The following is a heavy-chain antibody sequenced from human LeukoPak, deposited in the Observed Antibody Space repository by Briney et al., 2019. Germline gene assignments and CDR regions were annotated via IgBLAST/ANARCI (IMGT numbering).Heavy chain of an antibody. CDR2: ISYDGSNK. D-gene: IGHD1-1*01. Sequence: PGGSLRLSCAASGFTFSSYGMHWVRQAPGKGLEWVAVISYDGSNKYYADSVKGRFTISRDNSKNTLYLQMNSLRAEDTAVYYCAKDLDXWNDDYWGQGTLVTVSS. CDR1: GFTFSSYG. V-gene: IGHV3-30*18. CDR3: AKDLDXWNDDY. J-gene: IGHJ4*02.